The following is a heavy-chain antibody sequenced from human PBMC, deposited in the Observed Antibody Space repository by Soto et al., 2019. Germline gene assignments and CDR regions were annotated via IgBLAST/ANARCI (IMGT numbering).Heavy chain of an antibody. Sequence: GGSLRLSCAASGFTFSIYAMSWVRQAPGRGLEWVAVISYDGSNKYYADSVKGRFTISRDNSKNTLYLQMNSLRAEDTAVYYCAKDGGPRDYYYYYGMDVWGQGTTVTVSS. CDR3: AKDGGPRDYYYYYGMDV. CDR1: GFTFSIYA. J-gene: IGHJ6*02. D-gene: IGHD3-16*01. V-gene: IGHV3-30*18. CDR2: ISYDGSNK.